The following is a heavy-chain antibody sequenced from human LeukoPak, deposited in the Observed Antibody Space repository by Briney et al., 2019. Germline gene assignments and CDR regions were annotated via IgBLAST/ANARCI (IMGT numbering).Heavy chain of an antibody. V-gene: IGHV4-30-4*01. CDR2: IYYSGST. CDR1: GGSISSGDYY. D-gene: IGHD6-13*01. J-gene: IGHJ6*02. CDR3: ARHVAAAGYGMDV. Sequence: SATLSLTCTVSGGSISSGDYYWSWIRQPPGKGLEWIGYIYYSGSTYYNPSLKSRVTISVDTSKNQFSLKLSSVTAADTAVYYCARHVAAAGYGMDVWGQGTTVTASS.